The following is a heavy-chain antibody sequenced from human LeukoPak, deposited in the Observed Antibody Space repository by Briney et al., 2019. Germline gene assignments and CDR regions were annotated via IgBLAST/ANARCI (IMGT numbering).Heavy chain of an antibody. CDR2: ISGSGGST. CDR1: GFTFSSYA. J-gene: IGHJ3*02. V-gene: IGHV3-23*01. CDR3: AKGWYSSSWNSDDAFDI. Sequence: GGSLRLSCAASGFTFSSYAMSWVRQAPGKGLEWVSAISGSGGSTYYADSVKGRFPISRDNSKNTLYLQMNSLRAEDTAVYYCAKGWYSSSWNSDDAFDIWGQGTMVTVSS. D-gene: IGHD6-13*01.